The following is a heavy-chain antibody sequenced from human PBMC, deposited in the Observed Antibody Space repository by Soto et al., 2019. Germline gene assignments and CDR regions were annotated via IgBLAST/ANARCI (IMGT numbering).Heavy chain of an antibody. J-gene: IGHJ3*01. CDR3: ARPYGGKIGDAPDL. V-gene: IGHV3-23*01. Sequence: EVQLLESGGGLVQPGGSLRLSCVASGFTFSSYAMSWVRQVPGKGLEWVSTISDAAGSAYYVDSVKGRFTISRDNSKKTLYLQMNSLRAEASAVYNCARPYGGKIGDAPDLWGPGTMVTVSS. CDR2: ISDAAGSA. CDR1: GFTFSSYA. D-gene: IGHD4-17*01.